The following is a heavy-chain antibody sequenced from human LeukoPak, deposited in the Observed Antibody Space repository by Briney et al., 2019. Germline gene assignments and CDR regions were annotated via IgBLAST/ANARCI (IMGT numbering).Heavy chain of an antibody. CDR1: GYTFTGYY. V-gene: IGHV1-2*02. CDR3: ARGREVAGTVGY. J-gene: IGHJ4*02. CDR2: INTISGGT. Sequence: ASVKVSCKASGYTFTGYYMHWVRQAPGQGLEWIGWINTISGGTNYAQKFHGRGTMTRDTSISTAYMELSRLTSDDTAVYYCARGREVAGTVGYWGQGTLVTVSS. D-gene: IGHD6-19*01.